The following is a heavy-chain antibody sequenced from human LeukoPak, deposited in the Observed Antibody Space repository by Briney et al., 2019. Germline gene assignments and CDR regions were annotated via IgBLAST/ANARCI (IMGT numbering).Heavy chain of an antibody. Sequence: SVKVSCKASGGTFSSYAISWVRQAPGQGLEWMGGIIPIFGTANYAQKFQGRVTITADESTSTAYMELSSLRSEDTAVYYCARRGYSYGYNFDYWGQGTLVTVFS. J-gene: IGHJ4*02. CDR1: GGTFSSYA. CDR2: IIPIFGTA. D-gene: IGHD5-18*01. CDR3: ARRGYSYGYNFDY. V-gene: IGHV1-69*13.